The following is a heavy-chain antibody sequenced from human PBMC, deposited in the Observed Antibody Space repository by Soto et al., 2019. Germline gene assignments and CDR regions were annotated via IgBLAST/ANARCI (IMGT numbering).Heavy chain of an antibody. V-gene: IGHV4-34*01. Sequence: QVQLQQWGAGLLKPSETLSLTCAVYGGSFSGYYWSWIRQPPGKGLEWIGEINHSGSTNYNPSLKSRVTISVDTSKNQFSPKLSSVTAADTAVYYCAMGYSYGHELDYWGQGTLVTVSS. CDR1: GGSFSGYY. CDR3: AMGYSYGHELDY. J-gene: IGHJ4*02. CDR2: INHSGST. D-gene: IGHD5-18*01.